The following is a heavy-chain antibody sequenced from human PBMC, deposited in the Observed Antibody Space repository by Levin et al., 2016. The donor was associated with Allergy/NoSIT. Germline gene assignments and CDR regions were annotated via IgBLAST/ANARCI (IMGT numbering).Heavy chain of an antibody. J-gene: IGHJ4*02. D-gene: IGHD6-19*01. V-gene: IGHV3-21*01. Sequence: WIRQPPGKGLEWVSSISSSSSYIYYADSVRGRFTISRDNAKNSLYLQMNSLRAEDTAVYYCARDSLAVAGFDYWGQGTLVTVSS. CDR3: ARDSLAVAGFDY. CDR2: ISSSSSYI.